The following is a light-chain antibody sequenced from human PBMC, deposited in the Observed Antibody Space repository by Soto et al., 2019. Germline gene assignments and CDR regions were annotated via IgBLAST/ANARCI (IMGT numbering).Light chain of an antibody. CDR1: SSDVGSYNY. Sequence: QSMLTQPPSASGSPGQSVTISCSGTSSDVGSYNYLSWYQQHPGKAPKLMIYAVTKRPSGVPDRFSGSKSGNTASLTVSGLQAEDEADYYCSSFAGSNNLIFGGGTKLTVL. V-gene: IGLV2-8*01. CDR2: AVT. CDR3: SSFAGSNNLI. J-gene: IGLJ2*01.